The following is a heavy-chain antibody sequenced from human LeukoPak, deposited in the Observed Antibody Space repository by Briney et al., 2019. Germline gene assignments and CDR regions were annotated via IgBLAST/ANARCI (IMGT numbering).Heavy chain of an antibody. V-gene: IGHV5-51*01. CDR1: GYSFTIYW. CDR3: ARRFGERLYSNNDAFDS. D-gene: IGHD4-11*01. J-gene: IGHJ4*02. CDR2: IYPGDSDT. Sequence: HGESLKISCKGSGYSFTIYWIGWVRHMPGKGLDWMGIIYPGDSDTRYSPSFQSQVTISADKSISTAYLQWSSLKASDTAMYYCARRFGERLYSNNDAFDSWGQGTLVTVSS.